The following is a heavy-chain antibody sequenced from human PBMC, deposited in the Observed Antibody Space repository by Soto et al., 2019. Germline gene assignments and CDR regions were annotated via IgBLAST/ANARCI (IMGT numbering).Heavy chain of an antibody. CDR3: ARFSSWYFSNGMDV. J-gene: IGHJ6*02. Sequence: GASVKVSCKASGYTFTSYGIHWVRHAPGQRLEWMGWINPANGDTNYAPKFQGRVTMTRNTSTSTAYMELSSLRSEDTAVYYCARFSSWYFSNGMDVWGQGTTVTVSS. CDR2: INPANGDT. CDR1: GYTFTSYG. D-gene: IGHD6-13*01. V-gene: IGHV1-3*01.